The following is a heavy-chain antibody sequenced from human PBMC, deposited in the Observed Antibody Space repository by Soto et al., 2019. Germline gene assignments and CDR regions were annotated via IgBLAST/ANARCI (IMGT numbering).Heavy chain of an antibody. V-gene: IGHV3-13*01. D-gene: IGHD3-10*01. Sequence: GGSLRLSCAASGFTFSSYDMHWVRQATGKGLEWVSAIGTAGDTYYPGSVKGRFTISRENAKNSLYLQMNSLRAGDTAVYYCARGITMVRGVIPLNWFDPWGQGTLVTVSS. CDR2: IGTAGDT. CDR1: GFTFSSYD. J-gene: IGHJ5*02. CDR3: ARGITMVRGVIPLNWFDP.